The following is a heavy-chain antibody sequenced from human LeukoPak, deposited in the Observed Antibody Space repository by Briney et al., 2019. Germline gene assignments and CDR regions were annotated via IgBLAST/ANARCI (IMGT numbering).Heavy chain of an antibody. CDR2: ISYDGSNK. CDR3: AKDTEEILFQFDY. Sequence: GRSLRLSCAASGFTFSSYAMHWIRQAPGKGLEWVAVISYDGSNKYYADSVKGRFTISRDNSKNTLYLQMNSLRAEDTAVYYCAKDTEEILFQFDYWGQGTLVTVCS. J-gene: IGHJ4*02. D-gene: IGHD2-15*01. CDR1: GFTFSSYA. V-gene: IGHV3-30*04.